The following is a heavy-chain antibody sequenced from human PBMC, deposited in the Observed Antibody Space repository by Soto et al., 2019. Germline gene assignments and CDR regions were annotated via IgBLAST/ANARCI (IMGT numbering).Heavy chain of an antibody. D-gene: IGHD5-18*01. CDR1: GYSFTSYW. CDR3: ASGFGYSYGWDAFDI. Sequence: GGSLRLSCKGSGYSFTSYWIGWVRQMPGKGLEWMGIIYPGDSDTRYSPSFQGQVTISADKSISTAYLQWSSLKASDTAMYYCASGFGYSYGWDAFDIWGQGTMVTVSS. V-gene: IGHV5-51*01. CDR2: IYPGDSDT. J-gene: IGHJ3*02.